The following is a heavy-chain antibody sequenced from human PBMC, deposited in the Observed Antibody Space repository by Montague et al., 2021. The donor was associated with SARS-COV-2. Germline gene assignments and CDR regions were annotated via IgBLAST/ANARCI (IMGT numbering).Heavy chain of an antibody. Sequence: SETLSLTCTVSGGSISSSDSYWGWIRQPPGKGLVWIGYYYYSGTTYYNPSLKSRITMAVDTSKNQISLNLISVTAAATAVYFCVRMVAALRLNNWFDPWGQGAMVTVSS. CDR2: YYYSGTT. V-gene: IGHV4-39*01. CDR3: VRMVAALRLNNWFDP. CDR1: GGSISSSDSY. D-gene: IGHD2-15*01. J-gene: IGHJ5*02.